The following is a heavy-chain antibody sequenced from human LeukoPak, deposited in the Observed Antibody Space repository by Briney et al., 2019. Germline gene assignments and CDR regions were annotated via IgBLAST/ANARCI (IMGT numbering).Heavy chain of an antibody. CDR1: GFTFSSYA. CDR2: ISGSGGST. J-gene: IGHJ5*02. Sequence: AGSLRLSCAASGFTFSSYAMSWVRQAPGKGLEWVSAISGSGGSTYYADSVKGRFTISRDNSKNTLYLQMNSLRAEDTAVYYCAKDLRYSYGYDDWFDPWGQGTLVTVSS. V-gene: IGHV3-23*01. CDR3: AKDLRYSYGYDDWFDP. D-gene: IGHD5-18*01.